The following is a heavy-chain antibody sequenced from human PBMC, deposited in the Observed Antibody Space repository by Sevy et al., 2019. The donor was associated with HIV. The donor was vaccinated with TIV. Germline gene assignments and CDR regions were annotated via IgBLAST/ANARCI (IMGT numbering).Heavy chain of an antibody. CDR1: GGSISTYY. D-gene: IGHD3-10*01. J-gene: IGHJ4*02. CDR2: IYSSGST. Sequence: SETLSLTCTVSGGSISTYYWSWIRQPAGKGLEWIGYIYSSGSTNYSPSFKSRVTMSVETSKNQFSLMLSSVTAADTAVYHCAGAVYGSGSFNYWGQGTLVTVSS. V-gene: IGHV4-4*07. CDR3: AGAVYGSGSFNY.